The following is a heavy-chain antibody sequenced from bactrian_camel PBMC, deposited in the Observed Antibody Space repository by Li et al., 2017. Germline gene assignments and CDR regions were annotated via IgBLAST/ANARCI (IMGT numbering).Heavy chain of an antibody. J-gene: IGHJ6*01. CDR1: GDTSSSCR. D-gene: IGHD7*01. V-gene: IGHV3S1*01. Sequence: HVQLVESGGGSVQAGGSLRLSCAASGDTSSSCRMRWYRQAPGKERELVSYINSDGSTYYADSVKGRFTISRDNAKNTVYLQMNSLKPEDTAMYYCAAGRYWCAALRWWDPADFGYWGQGTQVTVS. CDR2: INSDGST. CDR3: AAGRYWCAALRWWDPADFGY.